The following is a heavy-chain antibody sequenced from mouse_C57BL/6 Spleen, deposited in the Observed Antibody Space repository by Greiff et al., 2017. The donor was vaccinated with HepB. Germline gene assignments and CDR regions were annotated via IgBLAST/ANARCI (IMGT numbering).Heavy chain of an antibody. CDR1: GYTFTDYN. J-gene: IGHJ3*01. D-gene: IGHD2-4*01. CDR2: INPNNGGT. V-gene: IGHV1-18*01. CDR3: ASPDYDGAWFAY. Sequence: EVQLQQSGPELVKPGASVKIPCKASGYTFTDYNMDWVKQSHGKSLEWIGDINPNNGGTIYNQKFKGKATLTVDKSSSTAYMALRSLTSEDTAVYYCASPDYDGAWFAYWGQGTLVTVSA.